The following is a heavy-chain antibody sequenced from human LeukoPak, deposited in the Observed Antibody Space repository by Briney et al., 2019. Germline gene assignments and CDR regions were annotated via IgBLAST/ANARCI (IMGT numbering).Heavy chain of an antibody. J-gene: IGHJ4*02. CDR2: INPNSGGT. CDR3: ASVRDGLRLSTPFDY. Sequence: GASVKVSCKASGYTFTGYYIHWVRQAPGQGLEWMGWINPNSGGTNYAQKFQGRVTMTRDTSISTAYMELSRPRSDDTAVFYCASVRDGLRLSTPFDYWGQGTLVTVSS. CDR1: GYTFTGYY. V-gene: IGHV1-2*02. D-gene: IGHD5-12*01.